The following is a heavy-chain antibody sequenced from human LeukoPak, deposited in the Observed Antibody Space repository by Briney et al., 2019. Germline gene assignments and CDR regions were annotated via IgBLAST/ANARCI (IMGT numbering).Heavy chain of an antibody. V-gene: IGHV3-23*01. CDR3: AKDASGTYSPDY. Sequence: PGGSLRLSCAASGFTFGTNAMNWVRQAPGKGLEWVSIISGSGGSTYYADAVKGRFTISRDNSKNTLYLQMNSLRAEDTALYYCAKDASGTYSPDYWGQGTLVTVSS. CDR2: ISGSGGST. CDR1: GFTFGTNA. D-gene: IGHD1-26*01. J-gene: IGHJ4*02.